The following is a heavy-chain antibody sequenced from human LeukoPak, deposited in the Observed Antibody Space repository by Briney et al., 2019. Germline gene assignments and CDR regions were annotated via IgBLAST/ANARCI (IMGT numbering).Heavy chain of an antibody. J-gene: IGHJ4*02. D-gene: IGHD3-10*01. V-gene: IGHV4-4*07. Sequence: SETLSLTCTVSGGSISSYYWSWIRQPAGKGLEWIGRIYISGSSNYNPSLKSRVTMSVDTSKNQFSLKLSSVTAADTAVYYCARDRDSGFGEFNFDYWGQGTLVTVSS. CDR3: ARDRDSGFGEFNFDY. CDR1: GGSISSYY. CDR2: IYISGSS.